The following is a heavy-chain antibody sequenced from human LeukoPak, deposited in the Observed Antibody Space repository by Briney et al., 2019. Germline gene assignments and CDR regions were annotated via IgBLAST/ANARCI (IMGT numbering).Heavy chain of an antibody. CDR3: ARVGSYSGSYSAPFDY. CDR1: GYTFTSYD. D-gene: IGHD1-26*01. CDR2: IIPIFGTA. Sequence: SVKVSCKASGYTFTSYDISWVRQAPGQGLEWMGGIIPIFGTANYAQKFQGRVTITADESTSTAYMELSSLRSEDTAVYYCARVGSYSGSYSAPFDYWGQGTLVTVSS. V-gene: IGHV1-69*13. J-gene: IGHJ4*02.